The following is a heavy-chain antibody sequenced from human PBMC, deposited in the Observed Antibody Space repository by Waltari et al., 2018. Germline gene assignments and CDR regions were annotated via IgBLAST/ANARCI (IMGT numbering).Heavy chain of an antibody. CDR2: IYYSGST. CDR1: GGSISSSSYY. J-gene: IGHJ4*02. Sequence: QLQLQESGPGLVKPSETLSLTCTVSGGSISSSSYYWGWIRQPPGKGLEWIGSIYYSGSTYYNPSRKSRVTISVDTSKNQFSLKLSSVTAADTAVYYCARKVRAARFDYWGQGTLVTVSS. V-gene: IGHV4-39*07. CDR3: ARKVRAARFDY. D-gene: IGHD6-6*01.